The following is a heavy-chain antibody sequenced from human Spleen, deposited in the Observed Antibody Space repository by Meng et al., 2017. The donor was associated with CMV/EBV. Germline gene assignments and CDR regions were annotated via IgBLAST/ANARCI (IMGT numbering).Heavy chain of an antibody. J-gene: IGHJ4*02. V-gene: IGHV4-4*02. CDR1: GTSISTSNW. CDR2: VYHSGYT. Sequence: SETLSLTCAVSGTSISTSNWWSWLRQPPGKGLEWIGEVYHSGYTNYNPSLKSRVTMSVDRSKNQFSLKLSSVTAADTAVYYCARRGGRGYCSSTSCAYFDYWGQGTLVTVSS. CDR3: ARRGGRGYCSSTSCAYFDY. D-gene: IGHD2-2*01.